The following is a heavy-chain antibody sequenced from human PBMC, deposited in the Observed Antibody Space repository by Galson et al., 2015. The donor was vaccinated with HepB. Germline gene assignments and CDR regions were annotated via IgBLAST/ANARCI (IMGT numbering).Heavy chain of an antibody. Sequence: PALVKPTQTLTLTCTCSGFSVTNNGVAVAWIRQPPEKALEWLTTIYWDDTKTFSPSLESRLTFTIDSSKNQVVLTLANVDPVDTATYFCAYSQTTVTSAFDIWGPGTMVTVSS. D-gene: IGHD4-11*01. CDR1: GFSVTNNGVA. V-gene: IGHV2-5*02. CDR3: AYSQTTVTSAFDI. J-gene: IGHJ3*02. CDR2: IYWDDTK.